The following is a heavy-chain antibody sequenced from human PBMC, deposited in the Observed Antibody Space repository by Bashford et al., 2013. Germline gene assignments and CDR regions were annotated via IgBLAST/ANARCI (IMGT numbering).Heavy chain of an antibody. CDR1: GGSISSGDYY. CDR3: ARAAGFLEWLRFDY. V-gene: IGHV4-30-4*01. D-gene: IGHD3-3*01. CDR2: IYYSGST. J-gene: IGHJ4*02. Sequence: TLSLTCTVSGGSISSGDYYWSWIRQPPGKGLEWIGFIYYSGSTYYNPSLKSRVTISVDTSKNQFSLKLSSVTAADTAVYYCARAAGFLEWLRFDYWGQGTLVTVSS.